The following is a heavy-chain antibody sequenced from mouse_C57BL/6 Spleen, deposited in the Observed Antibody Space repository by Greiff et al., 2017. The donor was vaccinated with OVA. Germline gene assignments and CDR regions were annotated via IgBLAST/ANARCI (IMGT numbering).Heavy chain of an antibody. J-gene: IGHJ2*01. CDR1: GYAFSSSW. Sequence: QVQLQQSGPELVKPGASVKISCKASGYAFSSSWMNWVKQRPGKGLEWIGRIYPGDGDTNYNGKFKGKATLTADKSSSTAYMQLSSLTSEDSAVYFCAGVLGQGLDYWGQGTTLTVSS. CDR2: IYPGDGDT. V-gene: IGHV1-82*01. CDR3: AGVLGQGLDY. D-gene: IGHD4-1*01.